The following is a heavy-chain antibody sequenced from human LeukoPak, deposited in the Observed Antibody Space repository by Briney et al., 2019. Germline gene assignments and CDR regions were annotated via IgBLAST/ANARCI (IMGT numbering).Heavy chain of an antibody. Sequence: SETLSLTCTVSGGSISSYYWSWIRQPAGKGLEWIGRIYTSGSTNYNPSLKSRVTMSVDTSKNQFSLKLSSVTAADTAVYYCARARRGPRKGEWEHAFDIWGQGTMVTVSS. V-gene: IGHV4-4*07. CDR3: ARARRGPRKGEWEHAFDI. J-gene: IGHJ3*02. D-gene: IGHD1-26*01. CDR1: GGSISSYY. CDR2: IYTSGST.